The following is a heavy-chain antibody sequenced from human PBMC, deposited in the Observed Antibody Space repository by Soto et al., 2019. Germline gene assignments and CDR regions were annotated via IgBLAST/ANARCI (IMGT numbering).Heavy chain of an antibody. CDR2: ISGSGGST. D-gene: IGHD6-13*01. J-gene: IGHJ5*02. CDR1: GFTFSSYA. CDR3: AKSSTKNPGIAAAVINWFDP. Sequence: GGSLRLSCAASGFTFSSYAMSWVRQAPGKGLEWVSAISGSGGSTYYADSVEGRFTISRDNSKNTLYLQMNSLRAEDTAVYYCAKSSTKNPGIAAAVINWFDPWGQGTLVTVSS. V-gene: IGHV3-23*01.